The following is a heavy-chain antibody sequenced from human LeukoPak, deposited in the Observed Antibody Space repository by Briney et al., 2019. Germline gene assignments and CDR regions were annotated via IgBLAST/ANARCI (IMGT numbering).Heavy chain of an antibody. J-gene: IGHJ5*02. V-gene: IGHV4-39*01. CDR1: GGSISSSSYY. D-gene: IGHD6-13*01. CDR3: ARHLLVGAAAGCMYNWFDP. Sequence: PSETLSLTCTVSGGSISSSSYYWGWIRQPPGEGLEWIGSIYYSGSTYYNPSLKSRVTISVDTSKNQFSLKLSSVTAADTAVYYCARHLLVGAAAGCMYNWFDPWGQGTLVTVSS. CDR2: IYYSGST.